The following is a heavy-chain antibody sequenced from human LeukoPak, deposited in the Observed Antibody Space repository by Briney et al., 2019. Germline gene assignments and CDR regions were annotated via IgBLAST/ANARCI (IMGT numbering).Heavy chain of an antibody. CDR1: GYAFINNS. CDR3: ARAAGGGYFDF. CDR2: ISLYNDNT. V-gene: IGHV1-18*01. D-gene: IGHD6-13*01. J-gene: IGHJ4*02. Sequence: ASVKVSCKASGYAFINNSINWVRQAPGQGLEWMGWISLYNDNTNYAQNLQGRVTMTTDTSTSTVYLDLRSLRSDDTAVYYCARAAGGGYFDFWGQGTLVTVSS.